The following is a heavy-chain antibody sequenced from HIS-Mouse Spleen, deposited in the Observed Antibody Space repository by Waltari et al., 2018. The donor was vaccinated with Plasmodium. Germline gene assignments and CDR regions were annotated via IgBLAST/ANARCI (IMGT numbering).Heavy chain of an antibody. CDR1: GFTFSSYG. CDR2: ISYDGSKK. D-gene: IGHD6-13*01. CDR3: AKDRRSSSWYVDY. V-gene: IGHV3-30*18. Sequence: QVQLVESGGGVVQPGRSLRLSCAASGFTFSSYGMHWVRQSPGKGLEWVAVISYDGSKKYDADSVKGRFTISRDNSKNTLYLQMNSLRAEDTAVYYCAKDRRSSSWYVDYWGQGTLVTVSS. J-gene: IGHJ4*02.